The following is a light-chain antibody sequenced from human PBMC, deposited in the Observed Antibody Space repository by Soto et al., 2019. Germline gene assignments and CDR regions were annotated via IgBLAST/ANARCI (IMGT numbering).Light chain of an antibody. J-gene: IGLJ1*01. Sequence: QSALTQPASVSGSPGQSITISCTGTSSDVGGYDFVSWYQHHPGKVPKLMIFEVSKRPSGVSNRFSGSKSGNTASLTVSGLQAADEADYFCKSYAGSNTYVFGSGTKLTVL. V-gene: IGLV2-14*01. CDR1: SSDVGGYDF. CDR2: EVS. CDR3: KSYAGSNTYV.